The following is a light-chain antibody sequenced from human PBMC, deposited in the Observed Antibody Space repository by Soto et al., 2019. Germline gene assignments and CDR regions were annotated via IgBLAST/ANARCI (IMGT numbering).Light chain of an antibody. CDR1: SSDVGGYNY. J-gene: IGLJ3*02. V-gene: IGLV2-14*01. Sequence: QSALTQPASVSRSPGQSITISCTGTSSDVGGYNYVSWYQQHPGEAPKLMIYDVSNRPSGVSNRFSGSKSGNTASLTISGLQAEDEADYYCSSYTSSSTWVFGGGTKLTVL. CDR3: SSYTSSSTWV. CDR2: DVS.